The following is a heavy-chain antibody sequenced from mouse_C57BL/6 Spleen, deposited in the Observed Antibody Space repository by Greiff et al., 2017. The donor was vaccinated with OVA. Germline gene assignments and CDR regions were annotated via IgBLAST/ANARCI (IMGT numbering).Heavy chain of an antibody. Sequence: EVKLMESGGGLVQPGGSLKLSCAASGFTFSDYYMYWVRQTPEKRLEWVAYISNGGGSTYYPDTVKGRFTISRDNAKNTLYLQMSRLKSEDTAMYYCARRGLRRDPYYFDYWGQGTTLTVSS. CDR1: GFTFSDYY. D-gene: IGHD2-4*01. CDR2: ISNGGGST. V-gene: IGHV5-12*01. CDR3: ARRGLRRDPYYFDY. J-gene: IGHJ2*01.